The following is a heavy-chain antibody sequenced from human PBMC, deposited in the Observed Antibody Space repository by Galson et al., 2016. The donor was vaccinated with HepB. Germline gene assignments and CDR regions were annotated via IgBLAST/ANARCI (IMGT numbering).Heavy chain of an antibody. CDR2: INPRGGSA. Sequence: SVKVSCKASGYTFTSYYIHWVRQAPGQGLEWMGIINPRGGSATYAQKFQGRITMTRDTSTSTVYMELSRLRSEDTAVYYCARAPHWYFDLWGRGTLVTVSS. J-gene: IGHJ2*01. CDR1: GYTFTSYY. V-gene: IGHV1-46*01. CDR3: ARAPHWYFDL.